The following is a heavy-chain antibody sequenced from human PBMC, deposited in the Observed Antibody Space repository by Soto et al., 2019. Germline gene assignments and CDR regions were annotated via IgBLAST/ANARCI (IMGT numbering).Heavy chain of an antibody. CDR3: ARDDTRYYYDSSEANWFDP. D-gene: IGHD3-22*01. V-gene: IGHV4-39*01. Sequence: SETLSLTCTVSGGSISSSSYYWGWIRQPPGKGLEWIGSIYYSGSTYYNPSLKSRVTISVDTSKNQFSLKLSSVTAADTAVYYCARDDTRYYYDSSEANWFDPWGQGTLVTVSS. J-gene: IGHJ5*02. CDR1: GGSISSSSYY. CDR2: IYYSGST.